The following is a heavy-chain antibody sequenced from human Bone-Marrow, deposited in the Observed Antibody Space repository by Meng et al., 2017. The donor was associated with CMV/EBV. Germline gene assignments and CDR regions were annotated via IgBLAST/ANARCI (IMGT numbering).Heavy chain of an antibody. J-gene: IGHJ6*02. D-gene: IGHD1-26*01. CDR1: GDIVSSNSAA. CDR3: ARRHVGVGPFDGMDV. Sequence: SETLSLTCAISGDIVSSNSAACNWIRQSPSRGLECIRRTYYRSKWYNDYAVSAKSRITINPDTSKNQFSLQLNSVNPEDTAVYYGARRHVGVGPFDGMDVWGQGTTVTVSS. V-gene: IGHV6-1*01. CDR2: TYYRSKWYN.